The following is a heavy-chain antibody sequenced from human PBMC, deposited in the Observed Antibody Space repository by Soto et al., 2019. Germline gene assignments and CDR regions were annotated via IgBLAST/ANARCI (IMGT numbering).Heavy chain of an antibody. Sequence: QVQLVQSGAEVKKPGSSVKVSCKASGCTFSSYAISWVLHAPGQGLEWMGGIIPIFGTANYAPKFQGRVTITADHSASTAYLQLSRLSSEDPAVYSCERGKPLPPYYYYGMHVWGQGPKVTVS. J-gene: IGHJ6*02. CDR2: IIPIFGTA. CDR3: ERGKPLPPYYYYGMHV. V-gene: IGHV1-69*01. CDR1: GCTFSSYA.